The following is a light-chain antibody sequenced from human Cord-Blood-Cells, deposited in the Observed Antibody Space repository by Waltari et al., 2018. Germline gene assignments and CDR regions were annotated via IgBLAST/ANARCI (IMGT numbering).Light chain of an antibody. Sequence: QSALPQPRPVSGSPGPSVTIPCPGTSSHVGGSNYAPWYQQHPGKAPKLMIYDVSKRRSGVPDRFSGSKSGNTASLTISGLQAEDEADYYCCSYAGSYTSYVFGTGTKVTVL. CDR3: CSYAGSYTSYV. CDR2: DVS. V-gene: IGLV2-11*01. J-gene: IGLJ1*01. CDR1: SSHVGGSNY.